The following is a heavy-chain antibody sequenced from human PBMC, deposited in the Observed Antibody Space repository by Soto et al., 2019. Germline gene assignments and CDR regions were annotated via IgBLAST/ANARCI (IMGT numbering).Heavy chain of an antibody. J-gene: IGHJ4*02. CDR3: ARVDIVLMVYLDY. V-gene: IGHV4-34*01. CDR2: INHSGST. D-gene: IGHD2-8*01. CDR1: GGSFSGYY. Sequence: SETLSLTCAVYGGSFSGYYWSWIRQPPGKGLEWIGEINHSGSTNYNPSLKSRVTISVDTSKNQFSLKLSSVTAADTAVYYCARVDIVLMVYLDYWGQGTLVTVSS.